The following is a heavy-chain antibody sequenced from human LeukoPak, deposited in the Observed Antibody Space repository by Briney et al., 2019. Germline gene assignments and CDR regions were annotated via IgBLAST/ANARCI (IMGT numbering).Heavy chain of an antibody. CDR2: ISYDGSNK. D-gene: IGHD6-13*01. Sequence: GRSLRLSCAASGFTFSSYGMHWVRQAPGKGLEWVAVISYDGSNKYYADSVKGRFTISRDNSKNTLYLQMNSLRAEDTAVYYCAKDGYSSSWPHFDYWGQGTLVTVSS. CDR1: GFTFSSYG. J-gene: IGHJ4*02. V-gene: IGHV3-30*18. CDR3: AKDGYSSSWPHFDY.